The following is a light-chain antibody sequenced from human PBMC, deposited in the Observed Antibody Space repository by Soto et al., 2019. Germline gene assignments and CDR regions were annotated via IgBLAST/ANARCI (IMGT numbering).Light chain of an antibody. CDR1: QSSNW. J-gene: IGKJ2*01. CDR3: QQYDRFPYT. Sequence: DIPMTQSPSTLSASVGDTVTITCRASQSSNWLAWYQQKPGQAPNLLIHKASTLESGVPSRFSGSGSGTEFTLTISSLQPDDFATFYCQQYDRFPYTFGQGTKLEIK. V-gene: IGKV1-5*03. CDR2: KAS.